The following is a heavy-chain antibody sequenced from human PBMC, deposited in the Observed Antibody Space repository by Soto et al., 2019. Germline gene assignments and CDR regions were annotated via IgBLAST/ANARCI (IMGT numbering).Heavy chain of an antibody. CDR3: ARDIVATMGNY. V-gene: IGHV1-69*08. Sequence: QVQLVQSGAEVKKPGSSVKVSCKASGGTFSSYTISWVRQAPGQGLEWMGRIIPILGIANYAQKFQGRVTXTXXKSTSTAYMELSRLRSEDTAVYYCARDIVATMGNYWGQGTLVTVSS. D-gene: IGHD5-12*01. J-gene: IGHJ4*02. CDR2: IIPILGIA. CDR1: GGTFSSYT.